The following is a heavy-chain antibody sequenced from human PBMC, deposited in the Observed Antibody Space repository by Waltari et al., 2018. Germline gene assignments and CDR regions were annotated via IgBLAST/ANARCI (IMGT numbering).Heavy chain of an antibody. CDR1: GFTFSDYW. V-gene: IGHV3-74*03. Sequence: EVQVVEAGGDLVQPGGSLRLSCVASGFTFSDYWMHWVRQVPGQGREWVSRINGDGYGITYSDSVQGRFTISRDNTKNTVYLQLNSLRVEDTAVYYCARKGGRGYTYGPFYFDYWGRGTLVTVSS. CDR2: INGDGYGI. CDR3: ARKGGRGYTYGPFYFDY. D-gene: IGHD5-18*01. J-gene: IGHJ4*02.